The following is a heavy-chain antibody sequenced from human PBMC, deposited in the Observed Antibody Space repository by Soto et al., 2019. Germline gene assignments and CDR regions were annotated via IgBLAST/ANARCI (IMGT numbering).Heavy chain of an antibody. J-gene: IGHJ6*02. V-gene: IGHV3-9*01. D-gene: IGHD3-3*01. Sequence: GRSQRLACAACGLSVYALAMHWVRQAPGKGLEWVSGISWNSGSIGYADSVKGRFTISRDNAKNSLYLQMNSLRAEDTALYYCAKDGVTIFGEGGMDVWGQGTTVTVSS. CDR3: AKDGVTIFGEGGMDV. CDR1: GLSVYALA. CDR2: ISWNSGSI.